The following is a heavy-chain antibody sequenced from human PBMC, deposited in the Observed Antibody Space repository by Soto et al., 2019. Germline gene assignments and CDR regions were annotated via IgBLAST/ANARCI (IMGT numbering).Heavy chain of an antibody. J-gene: IGHJ3*02. CDR3: AKDVWFGELSAGSGAFDI. V-gene: IGHV3-23*01. CDR2: ISGSGGST. Sequence: GGSLKLSCAASGFTFSSYAMSWVRQAPGKGLEWVSAISGSGGSTYYADSLKGRFTISRDNSKNTLYLQMNSLRAEDTAVYYCAKDVWFGELSAGSGAFDIWGQGTMVTVSS. CDR1: GFTFSSYA. D-gene: IGHD3-10*01.